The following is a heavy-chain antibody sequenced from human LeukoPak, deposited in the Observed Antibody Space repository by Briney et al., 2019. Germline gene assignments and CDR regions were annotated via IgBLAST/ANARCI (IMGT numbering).Heavy chain of an antibody. CDR3: AKDSSSWYHGNWFDP. D-gene: IGHD6-13*01. CDR1: GFTFSSYA. Sequence: GGSLRLSCAASGFTFSSYAMHWVRQAPGKGLEWVAVISYDGSNKYYADSVKGRFTISRDNSKNTLYLQMNSLRAEDTAVYYCAKDSSSWYHGNWFDPWGQGTLVTVSS. CDR2: ISYDGSNK. J-gene: IGHJ5*02. V-gene: IGHV3-30*04.